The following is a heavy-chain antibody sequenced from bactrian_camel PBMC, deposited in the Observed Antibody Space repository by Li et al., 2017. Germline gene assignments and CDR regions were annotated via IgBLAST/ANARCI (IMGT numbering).Heavy chain of an antibody. CDR3: VRALTIVTTVFTI. D-gene: IGHD4*01. J-gene: IGHJ4*01. V-gene: IGHV3-1*01. Sequence: VQLVESGGGLVQPGGSLRLSCSASGFQFADYPMSWVRQAPGKGLEWVAQIAYDGWVSRYHDSAKGRFTISRDNAKNTLYLEMNSLKSEDTAVYYCVRALTIVTTVFTIWGQGTQVTVS. CDR2: IAYDGWVS. CDR1: GFQFADYP.